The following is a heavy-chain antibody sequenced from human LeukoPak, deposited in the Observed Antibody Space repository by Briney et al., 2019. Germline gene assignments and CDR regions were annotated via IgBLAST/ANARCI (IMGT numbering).Heavy chain of an antibody. CDR1: GGSFSGYY. CDR3: ARGITMIVVVTRSHDAFDI. CDR2: INHSGST. V-gene: IGHV4-34*01. Sequence: SETLSLTCAVYGGSFSGYYWSWIRQPPGKGLEWIGEINHSGSTNYNPSLKSRVTISVDTSKNQFSLKLSSVTAADTAVYYCARGITMIVVVTRSHDAFDIWGQGTMVTVSS. D-gene: IGHD3-22*01. J-gene: IGHJ3*02.